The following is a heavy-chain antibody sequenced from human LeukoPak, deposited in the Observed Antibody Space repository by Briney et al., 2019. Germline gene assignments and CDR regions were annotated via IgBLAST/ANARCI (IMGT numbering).Heavy chain of an antibody. CDR2: ISWNSGSI. CDR3: AKEGVQGVYFDY. V-gene: IGHV3-9*01. J-gene: IGHJ4*02. D-gene: IGHD3-10*01. CDR1: GFTFDDYA. Sequence: PGGSLRLSCAASGFTFDDYAMHWVRQAPGKGLEWVSGISWNSGSIGYADSVKGRFTISRDNAKNSLYLQMNSLRAEDTALYYCAKEGVQGVYFDYWGQGTLVTVSS.